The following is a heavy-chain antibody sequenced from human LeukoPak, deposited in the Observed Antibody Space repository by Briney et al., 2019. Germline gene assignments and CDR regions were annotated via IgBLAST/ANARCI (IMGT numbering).Heavy chain of an antibody. CDR3: ARDGPPTMVAYYYYGMDV. CDR2: ISYDGSNK. Sequence: PGGSLRLSCAASGFTFSSYAMHWVRQAPGKGLEWVAVISYDGSNKYYADSVKGRFTVSRDNSKNTLYLQMNSLRAEDTAVYYCARDGPPTMVAYYYYGMDVWGQGTTVTVSS. CDR1: GFTFSSYA. D-gene: IGHD3-10*01. J-gene: IGHJ6*02. V-gene: IGHV3-30-3*01.